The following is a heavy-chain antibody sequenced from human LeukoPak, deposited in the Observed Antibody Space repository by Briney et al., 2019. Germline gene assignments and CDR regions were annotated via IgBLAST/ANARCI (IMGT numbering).Heavy chain of an antibody. Sequence: PGGSLRLSCAASGFTYSGYGMHWVRQAPGKGLEWVAFIRYDGSNKYYADSVKGRFTISRDNSKNTLYLQMNSLRAEDTAVYYCAKLRYNWNVGGFDYWGQGTLVTVSS. CDR2: IRYDGSNK. CDR3: AKLRYNWNVGGFDY. J-gene: IGHJ4*02. D-gene: IGHD1-20*01. V-gene: IGHV3-30*02. CDR1: GFTYSGYG.